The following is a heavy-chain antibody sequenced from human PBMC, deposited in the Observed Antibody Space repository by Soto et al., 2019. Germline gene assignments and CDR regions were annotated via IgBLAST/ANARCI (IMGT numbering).Heavy chain of an antibody. D-gene: IGHD1-26*01. CDR2: FDPEDGET. V-gene: IGHV1-24*01. CDR3: ATDRRIVGDTTWGWGWFDP. J-gene: IGHJ5*02. CDR1: GYTLTELS. Sequence: QVQLVQSGAEVKKPGASVKVSCKVSGYTLTELSMHWVRQAPGKGLEWMGGFDPEDGETIYAQKFQGRVTMTEDTSTDTAYMELSSLRSEDTAVYYCATDRRIVGDTTWGWGWFDPWGQGTLVTVSS.